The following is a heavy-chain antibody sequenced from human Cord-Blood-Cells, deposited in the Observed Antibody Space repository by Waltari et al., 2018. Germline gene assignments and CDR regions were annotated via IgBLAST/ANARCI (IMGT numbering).Heavy chain of an antibody. D-gene: IGHD1-26*01. CDR3: AREGGSGSYNWFDP. Sequence: QVQLVQSGAEVKKPGASVKVSCKASGYTFTGYYMHWVRQAPGQGLEWMGWINPTSCGANYAQRFPGRVTMTRDTSISTAYMELSRLGSDDTAVYYCAREGGSGSYNWFDPWGQGTLVTVSS. CDR2: INPTSCGA. J-gene: IGHJ5*02. CDR1: GYTFTGYY. V-gene: IGHV1-2*02.